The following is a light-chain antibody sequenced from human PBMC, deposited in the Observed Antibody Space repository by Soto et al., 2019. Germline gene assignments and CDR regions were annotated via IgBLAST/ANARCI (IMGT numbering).Light chain of an antibody. CDR3: QRSYSIPRT. CDR1: QSISSY. CDR2: SAS. Sequence: DIQMTQSPSSLSASVGDRVTITCRASQSISSYLYWYQQKQGTAPKLLIYSASSMQSVVPSRFSGSGSGTDFTLTLSSLQPEDFATYYCQRSYSIPRTCGQGTKLEIK. J-gene: IGKJ2*01. V-gene: IGKV1-39*01.